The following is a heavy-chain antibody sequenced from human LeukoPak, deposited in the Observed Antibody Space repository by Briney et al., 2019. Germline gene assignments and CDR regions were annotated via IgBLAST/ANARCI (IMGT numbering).Heavy chain of an antibody. V-gene: IGHV4-31*03. Sequence: RPSETLSLTCTVSGGSISSGGYYWSWIRQHPGKGLEWIGYIYYSGSTYYNPSLKSRVTISADTSKNQFSLKLSSVTAADTAMYFCARAPQWLAGPDAFDIWGQGTVVTVSS. CDR3: ARAPQWLAGPDAFDI. J-gene: IGHJ3*02. CDR1: GGSISSGGYY. D-gene: IGHD6-19*01. CDR2: IYYSGST.